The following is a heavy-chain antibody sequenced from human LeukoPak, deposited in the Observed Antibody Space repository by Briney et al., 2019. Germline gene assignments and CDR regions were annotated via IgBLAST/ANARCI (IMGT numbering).Heavy chain of an antibody. CDR3: ARGQSSLGAFDI. J-gene: IGHJ3*02. Sequence: SETLSLACTVSGGSISSYYWSWIRQPPGKGLEWIGYIYYSGTTKYNPSLRSRVTISVDTSKNQFSLKLNSVTAADTAVYYCARGQSSLGAFDIWGQGTMVTVSS. CDR1: GGSISSYY. CDR2: IYYSGTT. D-gene: IGHD2-2*01. V-gene: IGHV4-59*01.